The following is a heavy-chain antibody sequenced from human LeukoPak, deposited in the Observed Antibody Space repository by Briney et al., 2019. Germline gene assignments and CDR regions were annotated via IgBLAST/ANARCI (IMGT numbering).Heavy chain of an antibody. CDR3: ARVKERNYYYGMDV. CDR1: GYTFTSYG. J-gene: IGHJ6*02. Sequence: ASVKVSCKASGYTFTSYGISWVRQAPGQGLEWMGWISAYNGNTNYAQKLQGRVTMTTDTSTSTAYMELRSLRSDDTAVYYCARVKERNYYYGMDVWGQGTTVTVSS. V-gene: IGHV1-18*01. CDR2: ISAYNGNT.